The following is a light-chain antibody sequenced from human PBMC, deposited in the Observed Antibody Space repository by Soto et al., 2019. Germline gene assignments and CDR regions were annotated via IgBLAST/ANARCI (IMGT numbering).Light chain of an antibody. CDR1: SSDVGGYNY. V-gene: IGLV2-14*01. CDR2: EVS. Sequence: QSALTQPASVSGSPGQSITISCTGTSSDVGGYNYVSWYQQHPGKAPKLMIYEVSNRPSGVSYRFSGSKSGSTASLTISGLQAEDEADYYCSSYTSSNTYVFGTGTKLT. J-gene: IGLJ1*01. CDR3: SSYTSSNTYV.